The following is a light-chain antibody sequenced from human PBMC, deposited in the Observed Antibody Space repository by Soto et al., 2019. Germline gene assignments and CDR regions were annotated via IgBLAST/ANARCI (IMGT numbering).Light chain of an antibody. CDR1: QGIRND. V-gene: IGKV1-6*01. Sequence: AIQITQSPSSLSSSVGDRVTSTCRASQGIRNDLGWYQQKPGKAPKLLIYAASSLQSGVPSRFSGSGSGTDFTLTISSLQPEDFATYYCLQDYNYPLTFGGGTKVDIK. CDR2: AAS. J-gene: IGKJ4*01. CDR3: LQDYNYPLT.